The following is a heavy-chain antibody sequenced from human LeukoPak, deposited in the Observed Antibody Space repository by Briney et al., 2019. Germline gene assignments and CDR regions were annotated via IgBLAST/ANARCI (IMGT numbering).Heavy chain of an antibody. CDR3: ARVSVGSGYDAFGI. CDR2: MSPGNGNT. J-gene: IGHJ3*02. V-gene: IGHV1-18*01. D-gene: IGHD6-19*01. Sequence: ASVKVSCKASGYTFSTYGISWVRQAPGQGLEWMGWMSPGNGNTNYAQTLQGRVSMTRDTSTSTAYMQLRSLRSDDTAVYYCARVSVGSGYDAFGIWGQGTMVTVSS. CDR1: GYTFSTYG.